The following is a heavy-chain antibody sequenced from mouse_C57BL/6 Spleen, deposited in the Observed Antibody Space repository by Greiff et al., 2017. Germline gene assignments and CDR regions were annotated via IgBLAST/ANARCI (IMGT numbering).Heavy chain of an antibody. CDR2: IHPSDSDT. Sequence: VKLQQPGAELVKPGASVKVSCKASGYTFTSYWMHWVKQRPGQGLEWIGRIHPSDSDTNYNQKFKGKATLTVDKSSSTAYMQLSSLTSEDSAVYYCAIYPDYYGSSYDAMDYWGQGTSVTVSS. V-gene: IGHV1-74*01. CDR1: GYTFTSYW. D-gene: IGHD1-1*01. J-gene: IGHJ4*01. CDR3: AIYPDYYGSSYDAMDY.